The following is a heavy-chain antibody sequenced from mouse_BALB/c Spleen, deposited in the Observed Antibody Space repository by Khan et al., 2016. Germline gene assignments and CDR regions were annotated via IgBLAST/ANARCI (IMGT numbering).Heavy chain of an antibody. Sequence: QIQLVQSGPELKKPGETVKISCKASGYTFTNYGMNWVKQAPGKGLKWMGWINTYTGEPTYTDDFKGRFAFSLETSASTAYLQIINLKNEDTATYFCARSGDNYHVDYWGQGTTLTVSS. V-gene: IGHV9-3-1*01. J-gene: IGHJ2*01. D-gene: IGHD1-3*01. CDR3: ARSGDNYHVDY. CDR2: INTYTGEP. CDR1: GYTFTNYG.